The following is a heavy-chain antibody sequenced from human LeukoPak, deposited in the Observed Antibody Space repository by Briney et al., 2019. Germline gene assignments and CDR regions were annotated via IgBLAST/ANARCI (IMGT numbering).Heavy chain of an antibody. Sequence: ASVKVSCKASGYTFTGYYMHWVRQAPGQGLEWMGWINPNSGGTNYAQKFQGRVTMTRDTSISTAYMELSRLRSDDTAVYYCARAAGFTIFGVVISYYFDYWGQGTLVTVSS. V-gene: IGHV1-2*02. CDR2: INPNSGGT. CDR1: GYTFTGYY. CDR3: ARAAGFTIFGVVISYYFDY. D-gene: IGHD3-3*01. J-gene: IGHJ4*02.